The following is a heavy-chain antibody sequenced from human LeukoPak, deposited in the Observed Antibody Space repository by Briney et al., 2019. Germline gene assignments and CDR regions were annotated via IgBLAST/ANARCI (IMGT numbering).Heavy chain of an antibody. CDR2: INHSGST. CDR1: GGSFSGYY. CDR3: ARGHCYYDSRDAFDI. V-gene: IGHV4-34*01. J-gene: IGHJ3*02. D-gene: IGHD3-22*01. Sequence: SETLSLTCAVYGGSFSGYYWSWIRQPPGKGLEWIGEINHSGSTNYNPSLKSRVTISVDTSKNQFSLKLSSVTAADTAVYYCARGHCYYDSRDAFDIWGQGTMVTVSS.